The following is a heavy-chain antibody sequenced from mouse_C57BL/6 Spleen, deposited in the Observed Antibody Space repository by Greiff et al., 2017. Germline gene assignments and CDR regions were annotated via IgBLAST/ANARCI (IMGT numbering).Heavy chain of an antibody. J-gene: IGHJ2*01. CDR1: GYTFTDYY. Sequence: EVQLQQSGPELVKPGASVKISCKASGYTFTDYYMNWVKQSHGKSLEWIGDINPNNGGTSYNQKFKGKATLTVDKSSSTAYMELRSLTSEDSAVXYCARRDYGSRLDYWGQGTTLTVSS. CDR3: ARRDYGSRLDY. V-gene: IGHV1-26*01. D-gene: IGHD1-1*01. CDR2: INPNNGGT.